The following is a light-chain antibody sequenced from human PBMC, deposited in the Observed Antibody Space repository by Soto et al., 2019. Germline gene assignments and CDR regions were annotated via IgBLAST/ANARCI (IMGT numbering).Light chain of an antibody. CDR1: QSVYSSY. Sequence: EGVLTQSPGTLSLSPGERATLSCRASQSVYSSYFASYQQKRGQGPRLLIYGASRRATGIPDRFSGSGSGTDFTLTISRLEPEDFAVYYCQHCQPYGDSPPLTFGGGTKVDI. V-gene: IGKV3-20*01. CDR2: GAS. CDR3: QHCQPYGDSPPLT. J-gene: IGKJ4*01.